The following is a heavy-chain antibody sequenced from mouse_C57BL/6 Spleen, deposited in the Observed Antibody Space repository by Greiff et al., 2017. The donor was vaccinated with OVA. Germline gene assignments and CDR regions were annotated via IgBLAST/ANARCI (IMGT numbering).Heavy chain of an antibody. J-gene: IGHJ3*01. CDR2: ISYSGST. CDR1: GYSITSGYD. Sequence: EVQRVESGPGMVKPSQSLSLTCTVTGYSITSGYDWHWIRHFPGNKLEWMGYISYSGSTNYNPSLKSRISITHDTSKNHFFLKLNSVTTEDTATYYCAWTAQATAWFAYWGQGTLVTVSA. V-gene: IGHV3-1*01. D-gene: IGHD3-2*02. CDR3: AWTAQATAWFAY.